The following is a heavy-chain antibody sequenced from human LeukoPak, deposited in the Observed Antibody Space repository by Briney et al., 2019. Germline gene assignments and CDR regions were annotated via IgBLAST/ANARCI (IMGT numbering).Heavy chain of an antibody. D-gene: IGHD3-10*01. CDR3: AKLSAGSENDY. Sequence: PGRSLRLSCAASGFTFDDYAMHWVRQVPGKGPEWVAGINWNSGSIDYADSVKGRFTISRDNAKNYLYLQTNSLRSEDTALYYCAKLSAGSENDYWGQGTLVTVSS. CDR2: INWNSGSI. CDR1: GFTFDDYA. V-gene: IGHV3-9*01. J-gene: IGHJ4*02.